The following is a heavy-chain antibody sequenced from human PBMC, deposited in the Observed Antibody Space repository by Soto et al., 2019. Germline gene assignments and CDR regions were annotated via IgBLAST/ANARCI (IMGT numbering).Heavy chain of an antibody. CDR3: ASARLSSPYYRGKSYYYGMDV. J-gene: IGHJ6*02. Sequence: GPSVKVSCKASGGTFSSYAISWVRQAPGQGLEWMGGIIPIFGTANYAQKFQGRVTITADESTSTAYMELSSLRSEDTAVYYCASARLSSPYYRGKSYYYGMDVWGQGTTVTVSS. CDR2: IIPIFGTA. D-gene: IGHD3-10*01. V-gene: IGHV1-69*13. CDR1: GGTFSSYA.